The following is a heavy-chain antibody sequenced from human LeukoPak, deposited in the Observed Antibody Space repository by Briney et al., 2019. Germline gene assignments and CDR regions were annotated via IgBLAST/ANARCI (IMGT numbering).Heavy chain of an antibody. V-gene: IGHV4-61*02. CDR3: ARDQVETIFGVVTPYYYYYMDV. J-gene: IGHJ6*03. CDR1: GGSISSGSYY. CDR2: IYTSGST. D-gene: IGHD3-3*01. Sequence: SQTLSLTCTVSGGSISSGSYYWSWIRQPAGKGLEWIGRIYTSGSTNYNPSLKSRVTISVDTSKNQFSLKLSSVTAADTAVYYCARDQVETIFGVVTPYYYYYMDVWGKGTTVTVSS.